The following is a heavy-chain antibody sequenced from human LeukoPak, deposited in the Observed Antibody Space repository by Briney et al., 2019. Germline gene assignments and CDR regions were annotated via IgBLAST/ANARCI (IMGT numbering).Heavy chain of an antibody. D-gene: IGHD4-23*01. CDR3: ARDRRTVVTSPDALDI. V-gene: IGHV3-21*01. CDR2: ISSSSSYL. Sequence: GGSLRLSCAASGFTFSSYSMDWVRQAPGQGLEWVSSISSSSSYLFYADSVKGRFTISRDNAKNSLYLQMNSLRVEDTAVYCCARDRRTVVTSPDALDIWGQGTMVTVSS. J-gene: IGHJ3*02. CDR1: GFTFSSYS.